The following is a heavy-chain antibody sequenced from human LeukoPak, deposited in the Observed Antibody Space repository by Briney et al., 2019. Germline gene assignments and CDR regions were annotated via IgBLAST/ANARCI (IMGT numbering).Heavy chain of an antibody. CDR2: INHSGST. Sequence: SETLSLTCAVYGGSFSGYYWSWIRQPPGKGLEWIGEINHSGSTNYNPSLKSRVTISVDTSKNQFSLKLSSVTAADTAVYYCARGHYAGFDPWAREPWSPSPQ. V-gene: IGHV4-34*01. J-gene: IGHJ5*02. D-gene: IGHD2-2*01. CDR3: ARGHYAGFDP. CDR1: GGSFSGYY.